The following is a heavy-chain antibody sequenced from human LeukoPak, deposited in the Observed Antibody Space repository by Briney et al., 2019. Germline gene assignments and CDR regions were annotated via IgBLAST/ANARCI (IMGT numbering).Heavy chain of an antibody. CDR1: GSSINSGTYY. Sequence: SQTLSLTCTVSGSSINSGTYYWSWIRQPAGRGLEWIGRMYTSGSTNYNPSLESRVTISVDTSKNQFSLKLSSVTAADTAVYYCARGEKGSSSGSINYWGQGTPVTVSS. D-gene: IGHD6-6*01. J-gene: IGHJ4*02. CDR3: ARGEKGSSSGSINY. CDR2: MYTSGST. V-gene: IGHV4-61*02.